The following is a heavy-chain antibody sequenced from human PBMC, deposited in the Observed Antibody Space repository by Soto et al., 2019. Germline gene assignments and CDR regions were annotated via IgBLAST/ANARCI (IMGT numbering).Heavy chain of an antibody. CDR1: GGSISSGGYS. CDR2: IYHSGST. CDR3: ARGGVDYYDSSGYCFSPYYFDY. J-gene: IGHJ4*02. D-gene: IGHD3-22*01. V-gene: IGHV4-30-2*01. Sequence: QLQLQESGSGLVKPSQTLSLTCAVSGGSISSGGYSWSWIRQPPGKGLEWIGYIYHSGSTYYNPALRSRVTISVDRSKNRFSLKLTSVNAAGTAVSYCARGGVDYYDSSGYCFSPYYFDYWGQGTLVTVSS.